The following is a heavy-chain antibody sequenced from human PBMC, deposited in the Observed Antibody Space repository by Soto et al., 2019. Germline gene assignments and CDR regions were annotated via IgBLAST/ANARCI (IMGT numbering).Heavy chain of an antibody. V-gene: IGHV1-3*01. CDR2: INAGNGNT. J-gene: IGHJ5*02. Sequence: ASVKVSCKASGYTFTSYAMHWVRQAPGQRLEWMGWINAGNGNTKYSQKFQGRVTITRDTSASTAYMELSSLRSEDTAVYYCAREVDYYGSGSYSMTWGQGTLVTVSS. D-gene: IGHD3-10*01. CDR1: GYTFTSYA. CDR3: AREVDYYGSGSYSMT.